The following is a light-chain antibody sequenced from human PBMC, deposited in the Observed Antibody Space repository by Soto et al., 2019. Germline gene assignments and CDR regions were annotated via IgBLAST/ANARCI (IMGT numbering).Light chain of an antibody. CDR2: DVN. J-gene: IGLJ2*01. CDR3: CSYAGSYTVI. Sequence: QSALTQPASVSGSPGQSITISCTGTSTDVGNYDYVSWYQQYPGKAPKLLIYDVNKRPSGVPARFSGSKSGKTASLAISGLQAEDEADYYCCSYAGSYTVIFGGGTKLTVL. CDR1: STDVGNYDY. V-gene: IGLV2-11*01.